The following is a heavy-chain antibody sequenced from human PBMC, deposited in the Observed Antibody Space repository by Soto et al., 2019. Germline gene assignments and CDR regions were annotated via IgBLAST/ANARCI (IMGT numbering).Heavy chain of an antibody. CDR2: IYYSGST. V-gene: IGHV4-31*11. CDR3: AREGGKYCTNGVCYPYGMDV. Sequence: PSGSLSITCAVGGGVISSGGYYWSWIRQHPGKGLEWIGYIYYSGSTYYNPSLKSRVTISVDTSKNQFSLKLSSVTAADTAVYYCAREGGKYCTNGVCYPYGMDVWGQGTTVTVSS. D-gene: IGHD2-8*01. J-gene: IGHJ6*02. CDR1: GGVISSGGYY.